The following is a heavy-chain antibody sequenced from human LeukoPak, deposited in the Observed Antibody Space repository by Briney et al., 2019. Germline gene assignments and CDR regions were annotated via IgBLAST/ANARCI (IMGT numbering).Heavy chain of an antibody. Sequence: SETLSLTCTVSGGSISSYYWSWIRQPPGKGLEWIGYIYYSGSTNYNPSLKSRVTISVDMSKNQFSLKLSSVTAADTAVYYCAVGYCSSTSCYREFDPWGQGTLVTVSS. V-gene: IGHV4-59*01. CDR1: GGSISSYY. D-gene: IGHD2-2*01. J-gene: IGHJ5*02. CDR2: IYYSGST. CDR3: AVGYCSSTSCYREFDP.